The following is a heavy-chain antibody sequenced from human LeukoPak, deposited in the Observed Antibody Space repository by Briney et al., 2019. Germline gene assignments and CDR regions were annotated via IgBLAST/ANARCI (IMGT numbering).Heavy chain of an antibody. CDR2: IYYSGST. CDR1: GGSISSYY. CDR3: ARSTKHGWYRSEYYFDY. Sequence: PSETLSLTCTVSGGSISSYYWSWIRQPPGKGLEWIGYIYYSGSTNYNPSLKSRVTISVDTSKNQFSLKLSSVTAADTAVYYCARSTKHGWYRSEYYFDYWGQGTLVTVSS. J-gene: IGHJ4*02. V-gene: IGHV4-59*01. D-gene: IGHD6-19*01.